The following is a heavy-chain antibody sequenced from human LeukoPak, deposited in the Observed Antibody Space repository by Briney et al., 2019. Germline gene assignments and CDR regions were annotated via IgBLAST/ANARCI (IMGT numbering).Heavy chain of an antibody. CDR2: IWYDGSNK. CDR3: ARSSAGVRGVDFDY. J-gene: IGHJ4*02. V-gene: IGHV3-33*01. CDR1: GFTFSSYG. D-gene: IGHD3-10*01. Sequence: GGSLRLSCAASGFTFSSYGMHWVRQAPGKGLEWVAVIWYDGSNKYYADSVKGRFTISRDNSKNTLYLQMNSLRAEDMAVYYCARSSAGVRGVDFDYWGQGTLVTVSS.